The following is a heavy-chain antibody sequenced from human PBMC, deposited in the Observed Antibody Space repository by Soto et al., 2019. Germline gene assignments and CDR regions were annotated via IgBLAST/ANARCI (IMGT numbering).Heavy chain of an antibody. J-gene: IGHJ6*02. Sequence: SVKVSCEASGSTFTDNYMNWVRQAPGQGLEWMGWINPNSGGTNYAQKFQGWVTMTRDTSISTAYMELSRPRSDDTDVYYCARWDFVVVVAGAYYGRDVWGQVTTVTVFS. V-gene: IGHV1-2*04. D-gene: IGHD2-15*01. CDR3: ARWDFVVVVAGAYYGRDV. CDR2: INPNSGGT. CDR1: GSTFTDNY.